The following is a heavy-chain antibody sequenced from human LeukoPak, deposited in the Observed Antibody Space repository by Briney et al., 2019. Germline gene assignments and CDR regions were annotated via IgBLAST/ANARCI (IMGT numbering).Heavy chain of an antibody. Sequence: GESLKISCXGSGYSFTSYWIGWVREMSGKGLEWMGIIYPGDSDTRYSPSFQGQVTISADKSISTAYLQWSSLKASDTAMYYCARLPAMTMVVSLDYWGQGTLVTVSS. CDR1: GYSFTSYW. V-gene: IGHV5-51*01. CDR3: ARLPAMTMVVSLDY. D-gene: IGHD4-23*01. CDR2: IYPGDSDT. J-gene: IGHJ4*02.